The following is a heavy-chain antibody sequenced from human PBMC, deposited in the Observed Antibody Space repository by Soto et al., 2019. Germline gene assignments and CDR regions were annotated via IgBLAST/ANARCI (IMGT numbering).Heavy chain of an antibody. D-gene: IGHD6-19*01. V-gene: IGHV4-31*03. CDR3: ARVVGSGWYFDY. J-gene: IGHJ4*02. CDR1: GGSISSGGYC. Sequence: QVPLQESGPGLVKPAQTLSLTCTVSGGSISSGGYCWSWIRQHPGKGLEWIGYIYYSGSTYYNPALKSRVTISVDTSKNQSALKLSSVTAADTAVYYCARVVGSGWYFDYWGQGTLVTVSS. CDR2: IYYSGST.